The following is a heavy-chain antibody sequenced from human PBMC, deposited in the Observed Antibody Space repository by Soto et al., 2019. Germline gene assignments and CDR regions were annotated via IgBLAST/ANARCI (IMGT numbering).Heavy chain of an antibody. D-gene: IGHD3-16*01. V-gene: IGHV3-23*01. CDR3: SPPRSGTYVFDY. CDR1: GFTFSSYA. Sequence: GGSLRLSCAASGFTFSSYAMSWVRQAPGKGLEWVSVISSNGVSTYYADSVKGRFTISRDNSKNTLYLQMNSLRAEDTAVYYCSPPRSGTYVFDYWGQGTLVTVSS. CDR2: ISSNGVST. J-gene: IGHJ4*02.